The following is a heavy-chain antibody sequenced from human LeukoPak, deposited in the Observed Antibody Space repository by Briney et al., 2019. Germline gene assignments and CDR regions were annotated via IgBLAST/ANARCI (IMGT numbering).Heavy chain of an antibody. Sequence: SQTLSLTYAISGDSFSSNSVTWSWIRQSPSRGLEWMGRTYYRSTWYNDYAVSVRGRITVNPDTSKNQFSLHLNSVTPEDTAVYYCARRLTQYDCFDPWGQGILVTVSS. V-gene: IGHV6-1*01. J-gene: IGHJ5*02. CDR2: TYYRSTWYN. CDR1: GDSFSSNSVT. D-gene: IGHD2-2*01. CDR3: ARRLTQYDCFDP.